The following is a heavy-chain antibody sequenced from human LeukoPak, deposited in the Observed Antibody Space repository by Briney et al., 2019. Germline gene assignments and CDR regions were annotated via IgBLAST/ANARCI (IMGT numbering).Heavy chain of an antibody. V-gene: IGHV4-39*01. CDR3: AKTSGSGNAAKSDF. CDR2: IYYSGST. J-gene: IGHJ4*01. Sequence: KSSETLSLTCSVSGGSIRSNSYSWGWIRQPPGKGLEWIGSIYYSGSTYNKPSLKSRVTISVDTSKNQFSLRLSSVTATDTAGYYCAKTSGSGNAAKSDFWGQGTLGTGFS. D-gene: IGHD3-10*01. CDR1: GGSIRSNSYS.